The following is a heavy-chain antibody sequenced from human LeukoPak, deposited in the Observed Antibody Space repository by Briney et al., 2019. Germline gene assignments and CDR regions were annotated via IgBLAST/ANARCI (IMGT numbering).Heavy chain of an antibody. CDR3: ARDNSRTVTPFDI. Sequence: SETLSLTCTVSGASIRSSSYYWGWIRQPPGKGLEWIGTMYDSGSTNYNPSLKSRVTISVDKSKNQFSLKLSSVTAADTAVYYCARDNSRTVTPFDIWGQGTMVTVSS. CDR2: MYDSGST. J-gene: IGHJ3*02. V-gene: IGHV4-39*07. CDR1: GASIRSSSYY. D-gene: IGHD4-17*01.